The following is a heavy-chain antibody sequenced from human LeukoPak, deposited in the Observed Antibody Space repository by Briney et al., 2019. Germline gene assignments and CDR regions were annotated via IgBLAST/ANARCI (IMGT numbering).Heavy chain of an antibody. CDR3: ASGMAMAGDGPFDF. Sequence: GGPLSLPCVASGFPFSNYGLNWFRQAPGKGLEGVSGVSNRDGSAYYADSVKGRFSVSRDNSKNTLHLQMNSLRDEDTALYYCASGMAMAGDGPFDFWGQGTRVTVSS. CDR1: GFPFSNYG. D-gene: IGHD6-19*01. J-gene: IGHJ4*02. V-gene: IGHV3-23*01. CDR2: VSNRDGSA.